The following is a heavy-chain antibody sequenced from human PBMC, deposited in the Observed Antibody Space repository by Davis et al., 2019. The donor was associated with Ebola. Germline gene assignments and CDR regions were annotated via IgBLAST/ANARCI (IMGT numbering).Heavy chain of an antibody. CDR1: GFTFSSYS. CDR3: ARDKGVLGVDSPNWFDP. D-gene: IGHD3-3*01. CDR2: ISSSSSTI. J-gene: IGHJ5*02. Sequence: GGSLRLSCAASGFTFSSYSMNWVRQAPGKGLEWVSYISSSSSTIYYADSVKGRFTISRDNAKNSLYLQMNSLRDEDTAVYYCARDKGVLGVDSPNWFDPWGQGTLVTVSS. V-gene: IGHV3-48*02.